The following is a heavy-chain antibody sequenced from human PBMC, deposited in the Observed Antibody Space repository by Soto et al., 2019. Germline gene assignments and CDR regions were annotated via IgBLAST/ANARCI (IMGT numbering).Heavy chain of an antibody. D-gene: IGHD4-17*01. CDR3: ARGGVGVTTYYYYYGMDV. CDR2: IIPIFGTA. Sequence: QVQLVQSGAEVKKPGSSVKVSCKASGGTFSSYAISWVRQAPGQGLEWMGGIIPIFGTANYAQKFQGRVTITADESTSTAYMELSSLSSEATAVYYCARGGVGVTTYYYYYGMDVWGQGTTVTVSS. CDR1: GGTFSSYA. V-gene: IGHV1-69*01. J-gene: IGHJ6*02.